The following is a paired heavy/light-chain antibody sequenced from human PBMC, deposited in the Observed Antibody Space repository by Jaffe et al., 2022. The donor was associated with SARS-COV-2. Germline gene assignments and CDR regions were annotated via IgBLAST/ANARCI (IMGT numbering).Heavy chain of an antibody. CDR3: ARDGYSSYWGVFDY. CDR1: GFTFNRHV. Sequence: QVQLVESGGGVVQPGMSLRLSCAASGFTFNRHVMHWVRQAPGKGLEWVALVSYDETSKFYTDSVKGRFTVSRDNSKNTVFLQLDSLKPEDTAAYFCARDGYSSYWGVFDYWGLGTLVTVSS. J-gene: IGHJ4*02. CDR2: VSYDETSK. D-gene: IGHD6-6*01. V-gene: IGHV3-30*04.
Light chain of an antibody. CDR1: ESVTSNY. CDR3: QQYGRLFT. V-gene: IGKV3-20*01. J-gene: IGKJ3*01. Sequence: IIMTQSPGTLSLSPGERATLSCRASESVTSNYLAWYQQKPGQAPRLLIYGASTRATGIPDRFSGSGSGTDFTLTISRLEPEDFAVYYCQQYGRLFTFGPGTKVDIK. CDR2: GAS.